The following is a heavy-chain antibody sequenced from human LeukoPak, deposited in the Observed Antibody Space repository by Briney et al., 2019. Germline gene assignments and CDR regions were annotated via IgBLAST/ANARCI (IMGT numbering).Heavy chain of an antibody. D-gene: IGHD2-21*02. CDR3: ARVCGGDCYPLGFDP. CDR2: IYYSGST. Sequence: PSQTLSLTCTVSGGSMSNYYWSWIRQPPGKGLEWIGYIYYSGSTNCNPSLKSRVTISVDTSKNKFSLKLRSVTAADTAVYYCARVCGGDCYPLGFDPWGQGTLVTVSS. CDR1: GGSMSNYY. V-gene: IGHV4-59*01. J-gene: IGHJ5*02.